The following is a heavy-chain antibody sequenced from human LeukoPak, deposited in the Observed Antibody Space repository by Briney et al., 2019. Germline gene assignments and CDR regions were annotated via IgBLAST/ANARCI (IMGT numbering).Heavy chain of an antibody. J-gene: IGHJ3*02. Sequence: PGGSLRLSCAASGFTFDDYAMHWVRQAPGKGLEWVPGISWNSGSIGYADSVKGRFTISRDNAKNSLYLQMDSLRAEDMALYYCAKGYSYGFVDAFDIWGQGTRVTVSS. V-gene: IGHV3-9*03. D-gene: IGHD5-18*01. CDR2: ISWNSGSI. CDR1: GFTFDDYA. CDR3: AKGYSYGFVDAFDI.